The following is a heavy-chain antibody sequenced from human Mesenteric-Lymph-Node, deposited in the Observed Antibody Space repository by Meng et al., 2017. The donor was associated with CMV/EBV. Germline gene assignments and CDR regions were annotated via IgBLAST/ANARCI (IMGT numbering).Heavy chain of an antibody. D-gene: IGHD1-20*01. CDR2: IKTDGSQK. CDR1: GFTFSDHW. V-gene: IGHV3-7*01. J-gene: IGHJ4*02. CDR3: ARDLPPKYNWNQYYFDY. Sequence: GESLKISCAASGFTFSDHWMFWVRQAPGKGLEWVANIKTDGSQKYYVDSVKGRFTVSRDNAKKSLYLQMNSLRVEDTAVYYCARDLPPKYNWNQYYFDYWGQGTLVTVSS.